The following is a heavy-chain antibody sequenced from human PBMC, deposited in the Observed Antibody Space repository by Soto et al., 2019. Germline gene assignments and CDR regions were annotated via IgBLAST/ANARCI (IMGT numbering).Heavy chain of an antibody. J-gene: IGHJ4*02. V-gene: IGHV4-4*07. D-gene: IGHD3-3*01. CDR3: ARGGQDFWSGPFDY. Sequence: SETLSLTCTVSGGSISNYFCNWIRQPAGKGLEWIGRIDNSASTNYNPSLKSRITMSADTSRNQFSLKLNSVTAADTAVYYCARGGQDFWSGPFDYWGQGALVTVSS. CDR1: GGSISNYF. CDR2: IDNSAST.